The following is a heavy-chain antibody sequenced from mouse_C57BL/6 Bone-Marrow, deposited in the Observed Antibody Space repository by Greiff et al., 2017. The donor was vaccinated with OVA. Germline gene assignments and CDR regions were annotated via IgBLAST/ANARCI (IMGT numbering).Heavy chain of an antibody. Sequence: VHVKQSGPELVKPGASVKIPCKASGYTFTDYNMDWVKQSHGKSLEWIGDINPNNGGTIYNQKFKGKATLTVDKSSSTAYMELRSLTSEDTAVYYCARRTAQATLLAYWGQGTLVTVSA. J-gene: IGHJ3*01. V-gene: IGHV1-18*01. D-gene: IGHD3-2*02. CDR2: INPNNGGT. CDR3: ARRTAQATLLAY. CDR1: GYTFTDYN.